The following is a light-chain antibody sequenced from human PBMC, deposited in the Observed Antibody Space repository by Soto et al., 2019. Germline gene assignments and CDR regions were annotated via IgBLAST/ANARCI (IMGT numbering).Light chain of an antibody. Sequence: QSVLTQPPSVSAAPGRTVTISCSGSGSNIGNSFVSWYQQLPGTAPRLLIYDNNERPSGIPDRFSGSKSGTSATLGITGLQTGDEADYYCGAWDGGLSAFVFGTGTKLTVL. J-gene: IGLJ1*01. CDR3: GAWDGGLSAFV. V-gene: IGLV1-51*01. CDR2: DNN. CDR1: GSNIGNSF.